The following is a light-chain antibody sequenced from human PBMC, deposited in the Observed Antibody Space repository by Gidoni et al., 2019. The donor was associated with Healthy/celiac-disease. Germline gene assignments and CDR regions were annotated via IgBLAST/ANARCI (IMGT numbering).Light chain of an antibody. Sequence: EIVMTQSQATLSVSPGERATLSCRPSQSVSSNLAWHQQKPGQAPRLLIYGASTRATGIPARFSGSGSGTEFTLTISSLQSEDFAVYYCQQYNNWPPWTFGQGTKVEIK. V-gene: IGKV3-15*01. CDR1: QSVSSN. CDR2: GAS. J-gene: IGKJ1*01. CDR3: QQYNNWPPWT.